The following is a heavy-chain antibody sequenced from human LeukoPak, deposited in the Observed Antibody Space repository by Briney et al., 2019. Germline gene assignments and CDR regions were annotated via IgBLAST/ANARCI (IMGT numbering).Heavy chain of an antibody. CDR2: ISSSSSPI. CDR3: ARDNRGYDY. V-gene: IGHV3-48*01. Sequence: GGSLRLSCAASGFTFSSYSMNWVRQAPGKGLEWVSYISSSSSPIYYADSVKGRFTISRDNAKNSLYLQMNSLRAEDTAEYYCARDNRGYDYWGQGTLVTVSS. CDR1: GFTFSSYS. D-gene: IGHD5-12*01. J-gene: IGHJ4*02.